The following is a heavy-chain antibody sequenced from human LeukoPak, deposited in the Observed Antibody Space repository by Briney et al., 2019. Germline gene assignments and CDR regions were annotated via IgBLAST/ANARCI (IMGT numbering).Heavy chain of an antibody. CDR3: ARTYCGGDCRGYYYYYYMDV. CDR2: VYNRGST. Sequence: SETLSLTCNVTGGSISSHYWSWIRQSPGKGLEWIGYVYNRGSTKYNPSLKSRVTISEDTSKNQFSLKLSSVTAADTAVYYCARTYCGGDCRGYYYYYYMDVWGKGTTVTISS. J-gene: IGHJ6*03. D-gene: IGHD2-21*02. V-gene: IGHV4-59*08. CDR1: GGSISSHY.